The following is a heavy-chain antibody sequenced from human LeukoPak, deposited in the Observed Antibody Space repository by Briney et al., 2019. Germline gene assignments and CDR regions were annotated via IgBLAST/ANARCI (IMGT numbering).Heavy chain of an antibody. V-gene: IGHV1-58*01. CDR1: GFTFTSSA. CDR3: AAGAMVRGVNDY. Sequence: SVKVSCKASGFTFTSSAVQWVRQARGQRLEWIGWIVVGSGNTNYAQKFQERVTITRDMSTSTAYMELSSLRSEDTAVYYCAAGAMVRGVNDYWGQGTLVTDSS. D-gene: IGHD3-10*01. CDR2: IVVGSGNT. J-gene: IGHJ4*02.